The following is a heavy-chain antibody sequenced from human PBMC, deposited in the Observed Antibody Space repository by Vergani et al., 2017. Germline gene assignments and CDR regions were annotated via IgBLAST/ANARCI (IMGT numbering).Heavy chain of an antibody. D-gene: IGHD2-15*01. Sequence: QVQLQESGPGLVKPSETLSLTCTVSGGSISSYYWSWIRQPAGKGLEWIGRIYTSGSTNYNPSLKSRVTMSVDTSKNQFSLKLSSVTAADTAVYYCARGPVVVVAEGASGYYYYGMDVWGQGTTVTVSS. CDR1: GGSISSYY. V-gene: IGHV4-4*07. CDR2: IYTSGST. CDR3: ARGPVVVVAEGASGYYYYGMDV. J-gene: IGHJ6*02.